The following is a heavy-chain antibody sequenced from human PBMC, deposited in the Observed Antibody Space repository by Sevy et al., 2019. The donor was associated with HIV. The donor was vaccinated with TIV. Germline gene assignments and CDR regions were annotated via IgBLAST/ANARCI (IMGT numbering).Heavy chain of an antibody. J-gene: IGHJ3*02. V-gene: IGHV3-23*01. CDR1: GFTFNKHG. Sequence: GGSLRLSCAASGFTFNKHGMNWVRQAPGKGLEWVSSIRGSGGSAYYADSVKGRFTVSRDNSKDTLFLQMNGLRAEDTAVYYCAKDRVVLYPPDRGSFDIWGQGTMVTVSS. CDR2: IRGSGGSA. D-gene: IGHD2-8*02. CDR3: AKDRVVLYPPDRGSFDI.